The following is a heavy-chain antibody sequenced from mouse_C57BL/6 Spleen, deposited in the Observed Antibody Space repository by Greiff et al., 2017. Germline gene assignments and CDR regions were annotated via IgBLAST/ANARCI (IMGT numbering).Heavy chain of an antibody. CDR3: ARSLITTVVPYFDY. Sequence: VQLQQSGPDLVKPGASVKMSCKASGYTFTDYNMHWVKQSHGKSLEWIGYINPNNGGTSYNQKFKGKATLTVNKSSSTAYMELRSLTSEDSAVYYCARSLITTVVPYFDYWGQGTTLTVSS. J-gene: IGHJ2*01. CDR2: INPNNGGT. D-gene: IGHD1-1*01. V-gene: IGHV1-22*01. CDR1: GYTFTDYN.